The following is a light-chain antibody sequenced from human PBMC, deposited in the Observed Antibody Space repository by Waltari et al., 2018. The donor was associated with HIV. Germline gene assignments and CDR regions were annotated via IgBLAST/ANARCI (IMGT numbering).Light chain of an antibody. V-gene: IGKV1-39*01. Sequence: DIQMTQSPSSLSASVGDRVTISCRTSQSINSFLIWYQQKPGKVPKLLIYGASTLESGVPSRFSGTGYGTDFSLTSSNLQPEDFATYYCLQGYSSPLTFGPGTKVDIK. CDR3: LQGYSSPLT. J-gene: IGKJ3*01. CDR2: GAS. CDR1: QSINSF.